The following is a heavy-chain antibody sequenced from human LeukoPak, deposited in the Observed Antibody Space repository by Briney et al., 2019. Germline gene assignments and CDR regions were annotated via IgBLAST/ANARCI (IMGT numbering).Heavy chain of an antibody. J-gene: IGHJ4*02. D-gene: IGHD3-10*01. CDR2: INSDGSKT. CDR3: AREGSLEYYFDY. V-gene: IGHV3-74*01. CDR1: GFFFNTYW. Sequence: GGSLRLSCAASGFFFNTYWMHWVRQAPGKGLVWVSRINSDGSKTSHADSVKGRFTISRDNAKNTLYLQMNGLRAEDTAVYYCAREGSLEYYFDYWGRGTLVTVSS.